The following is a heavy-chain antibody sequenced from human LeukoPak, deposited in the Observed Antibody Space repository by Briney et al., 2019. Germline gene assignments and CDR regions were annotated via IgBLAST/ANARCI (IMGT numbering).Heavy chain of an antibody. V-gene: IGHV1-8*01. CDR3: ARPGAGSYGPEYYSGLDA. D-gene: IGHD1-26*01. J-gene: IGHJ6*02. CDR1: GYTFTSYD. CDR2: MNSNTGHT. Sequence: ASVKVSCKTSGYTFTSYDINWVRQATGQGLEWMGWMNSNTGHTGYVQKFQGRVTMTRDTSTSTAYMELSSLTSEDTAVYYCARPGAGSYGPEYYSGLDAWGQGTTVIVSS.